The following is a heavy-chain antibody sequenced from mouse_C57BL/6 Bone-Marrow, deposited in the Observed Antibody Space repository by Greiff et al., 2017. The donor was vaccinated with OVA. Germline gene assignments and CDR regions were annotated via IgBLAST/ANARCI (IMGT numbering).Heavy chain of an antibody. D-gene: IGHD1-1*01. Sequence: QVQLKESGAELARPGASVKLSCKASGYTFTSYGISWVKQRTGQGLEWIGEIYPRSGNTYYNEKFKGKATLTADKSSSTAYMELRSLTSEDSAVYFCARRVITTVVEAMDYWGQGTSVTVSS. CDR2: IYPRSGNT. CDR1: GYTFTSYG. J-gene: IGHJ4*01. V-gene: IGHV1-81*01. CDR3: ARRVITTVVEAMDY.